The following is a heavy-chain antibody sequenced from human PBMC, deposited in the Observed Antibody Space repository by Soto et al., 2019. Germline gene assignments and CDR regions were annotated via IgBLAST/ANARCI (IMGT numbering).Heavy chain of an antibody. CDR1: GFTFSNYW. D-gene: IGHD2-15*01. CDR2: LNRDGTST. V-gene: IGHV3-74*01. J-gene: IGHJ4*02. CDR3: ARAGSSNSEAYFDQ. Sequence: EVQLVESGGGLVQPGGSLRLSCAASGFTFSNYWMHWVRQAPGTGLVWVSRLNRDGTSTSYADSVKGRFTISRDNAKNTLYLQMNSLRDEDTGVYYCARAGSSNSEAYFDQWGQGTLVTVSS.